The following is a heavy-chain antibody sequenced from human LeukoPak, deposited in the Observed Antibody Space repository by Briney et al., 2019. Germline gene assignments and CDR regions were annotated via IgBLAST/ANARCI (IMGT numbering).Heavy chain of an antibody. CDR3: ARGDGVAAFDI. Sequence: SQTLSLTCTVSGGSISSGGYYWSWIRQHPGKGLEWIGYICYSGSTYYNPSLKSRVTISVDTSKNQFSLKLSSVTAADTAVYYYARGDGVAAFDIWGQGTMVTVSS. CDR1: GGSISSGGYY. V-gene: IGHV4-31*03. CDR2: ICYSGST. D-gene: IGHD5-12*01. J-gene: IGHJ3*02.